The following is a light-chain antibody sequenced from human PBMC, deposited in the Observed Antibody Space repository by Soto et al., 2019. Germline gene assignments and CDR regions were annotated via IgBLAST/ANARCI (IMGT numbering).Light chain of an antibody. J-gene: IGKJ4*01. CDR2: GAS. CDR1: QSVGSN. V-gene: IGKV3-15*01. Sequence: EIVLTHSPGTLSLWPLDRDTLXGRSSQSVGSNLAWYQQKPGQAPRLLIYGASTRATAIPGRFSGSGSGTEFTLTISSLQSEDSAVYYCQQYHDWPPLTFGGGTQVDIK. CDR3: QQYHDWPPLT.